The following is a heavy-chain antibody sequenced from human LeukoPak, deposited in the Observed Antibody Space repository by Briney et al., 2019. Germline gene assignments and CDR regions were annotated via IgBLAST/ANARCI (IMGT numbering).Heavy chain of an antibody. D-gene: IGHD3-16*01. CDR2: ISYDGSNK. V-gene: IGHV3-30-3*01. J-gene: IGHJ4*02. Sequence: PGGSLRLSCAASGFTFSSYAMHWVRQAPGKGLEWVAVISYDGSNKYYADSVKGRFTISRDNSKNTLYLQMNSLRAEGTAVYYCAREEGDSSFDYWGQGTLVTVSS. CDR1: GFTFSSYA. CDR3: AREEGDSSFDY.